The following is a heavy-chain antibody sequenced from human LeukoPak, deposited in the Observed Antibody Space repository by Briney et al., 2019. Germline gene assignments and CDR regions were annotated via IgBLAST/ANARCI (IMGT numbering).Heavy chain of an antibody. CDR3: TIGRDIAVAGPGGYLDH. Sequence: GGSQRLSCAASGFTFSDYHMNWIRQAPGKGLEWLSYLSPGGGTIYFADSVRGRFTISRDNAKNSLYLQMNSLTADDTAVYYCTIGRDIAVAGPGGYLDHWGQGTLVTVSS. V-gene: IGHV3-11*01. J-gene: IGHJ4*02. CDR2: LSPGGGTI. CDR1: GFTFSDYH. D-gene: IGHD6-19*01.